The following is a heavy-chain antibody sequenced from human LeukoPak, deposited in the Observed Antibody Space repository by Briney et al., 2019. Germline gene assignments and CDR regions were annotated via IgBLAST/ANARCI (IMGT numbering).Heavy chain of an antibody. J-gene: IGHJ4*02. CDR1: GFTFSSYA. CDR3: ARGLHIVVVVAATQYFDY. V-gene: IGHV3-23*01. CDR2: ISGSGGST. D-gene: IGHD2-15*01. Sequence: GGSLRLSCAASGFTFSSYAMSWVRQAPGKGLEWVSAISGSGGSTYYADSVKGRFTISRDNSKNTLYLQMNSLRAEDAAVYYCARGLHIVVVVAATQYFDYWGQGTLVTASS.